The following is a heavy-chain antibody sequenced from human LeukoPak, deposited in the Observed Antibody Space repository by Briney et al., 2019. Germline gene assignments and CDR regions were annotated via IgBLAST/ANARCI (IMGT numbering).Heavy chain of an antibody. CDR3: AKDVSSGWYAEFDY. Sequence: PGGSLRLSCAASGFTFSSYAMSWVRQAPGKGLEWVSAISGSGGSTYYADSVKGRFTISRDNPKNTLYLQMNSLRAEDTAVYYCAKDVSSGWYAEFDYWGQGTLVTVSS. D-gene: IGHD6-19*01. V-gene: IGHV3-23*01. J-gene: IGHJ4*02. CDR2: ISGSGGST. CDR1: GFTFSSYA.